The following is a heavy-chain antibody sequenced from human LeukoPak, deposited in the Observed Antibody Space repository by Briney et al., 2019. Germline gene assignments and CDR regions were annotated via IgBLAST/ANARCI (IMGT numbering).Heavy chain of an antibody. J-gene: IGHJ4*02. CDR2: INPSGGST. CDR3: ARDGIEQQPDY. CDR1: GYTFTSYY. Sequence: ASVKVSCKASGYTFTSYYMHWVRQAPGQGLEWMGIINPSGGSTSYAQKFQGRVTMTRDTSTSTAYMELSRLRSDDTAVYYCARDGIEQQPDYWGQGTLVTVSS. D-gene: IGHD6-13*01. V-gene: IGHV1-46*01.